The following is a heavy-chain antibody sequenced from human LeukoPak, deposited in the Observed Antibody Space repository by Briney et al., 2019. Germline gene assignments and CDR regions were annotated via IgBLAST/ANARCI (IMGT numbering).Heavy chain of an antibody. CDR2: MSYDGSSK. CDR3: ARGCGSLSLGY. Sequence: GGSLRLSCAASGFTFSSYWMHWVRQAPGKGLEWVALMSYDGSSKYYADSVKGRFTISRDNSKNTLYLQMNSLRAEDTAVYYSARGCGSLSLGYWGQGTLVAVSS. D-gene: IGHD1-26*01. CDR1: GFTFSSYW. V-gene: IGHV3-30-3*01. J-gene: IGHJ4*02.